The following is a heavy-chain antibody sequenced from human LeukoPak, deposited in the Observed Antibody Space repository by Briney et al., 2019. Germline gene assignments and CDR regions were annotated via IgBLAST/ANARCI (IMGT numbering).Heavy chain of an antibody. J-gene: IGHJ6*03. V-gene: IGHV1-69*06. CDR1: GGTFSSHA. CDR3: ARALGPIPAGYYYYYMDV. CDR2: IIPIFGTA. D-gene: IGHD2-2*02. Sequence: GASVKVSCKASGGTFSSHAISWVRQAPGQGLEWMGGIIPIFGTANYAQKFQGRVTITADKSTSTAYMELSSLRSEDTAVYYCARALGPIPAGYYYYYMDVWGKGTTVTVSS.